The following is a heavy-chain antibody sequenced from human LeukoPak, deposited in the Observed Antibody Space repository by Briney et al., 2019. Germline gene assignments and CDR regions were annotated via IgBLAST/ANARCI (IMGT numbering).Heavy chain of an antibody. CDR1: GFTFSDYY. J-gene: IGHJ6*02. CDR2: ISSSGSTI. D-gene: IGHD6-13*01. CDR3: ARAHSAAGTGYYYGMDV. V-gene: IGHV3-11*01. Sequence: GGPLSLSCAASGFTFSDYYMSWIGQAPGKGLEGVSYISSSGSTIYYADSVKGRFTISRDNAKNSLYLQMNSLRAEDTAVYYCARAHSAAGTGYYYGMDVWGQGTTVTVSS.